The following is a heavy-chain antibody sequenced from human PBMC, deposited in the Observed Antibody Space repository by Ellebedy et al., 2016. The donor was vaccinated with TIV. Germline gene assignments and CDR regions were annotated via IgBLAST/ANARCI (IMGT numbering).Heavy chain of an antibody. Sequence: GESLKISCAASGFTFSSYAIHWVRQAPGKGLEWVANIKQDGSEKYYVDSVEGRFAISRDNARNSLHLQMNSLRAEDTAVYYCARDQWLGRAYYFDSWGQGTLVTVSS. D-gene: IGHD6-19*01. J-gene: IGHJ4*02. CDR1: GFTFSSYA. V-gene: IGHV3-7*01. CDR2: IKQDGSEK. CDR3: ARDQWLGRAYYFDS.